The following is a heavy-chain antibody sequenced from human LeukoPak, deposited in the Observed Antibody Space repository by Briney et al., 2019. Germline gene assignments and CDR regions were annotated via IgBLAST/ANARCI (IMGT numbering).Heavy chain of an antibody. J-gene: IGHJ1*01. CDR2: ISYDGSNK. V-gene: IGHV3-33*05. CDR3: ARDQGGYDFWSGYYTAEYFQH. Sequence: PGGSLRLSCAASGFTFSHFGMHWARQAPGKGLEWVAVISYDGSNKYYADSVKGRFTISRDNSKNSLYLQMNSLRVEDTAVYYCARDQGGYDFWSGYYTAEYFQHWGQGTLVTVSS. CDR1: GFTFSHFG. D-gene: IGHD3-3*01.